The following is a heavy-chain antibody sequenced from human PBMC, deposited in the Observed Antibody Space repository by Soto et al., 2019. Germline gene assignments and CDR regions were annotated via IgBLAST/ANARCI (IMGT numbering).Heavy chain of an antibody. D-gene: IGHD3-3*02. Sequence: PGGSLRLSCAASGFTFSSYAMSWVRQAPGKGLEWVSAISGSGGSTYYADSVKGRFTISRDNSKNTLYLQMNSLRAEDTAVYYCAKGVGSIFGVVRYYFDYRGQGTLVTVSS. J-gene: IGHJ4*02. CDR1: GFTFSSYA. V-gene: IGHV3-23*01. CDR2: ISGSGGST. CDR3: AKGVGSIFGVVRYYFDY.